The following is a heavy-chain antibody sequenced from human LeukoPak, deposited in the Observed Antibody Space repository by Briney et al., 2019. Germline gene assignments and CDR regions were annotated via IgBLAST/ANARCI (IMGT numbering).Heavy chain of an antibody. Sequence: GRSLRLSCAASGFTFSSYAMHWVRQAPGKGLEWVAVISYDGSNKYYADSVKGRFTISRDNSKNTLYLQMNSLRAEDTAVHYCARGSGPAAYFDYWGQGTLVTVSS. J-gene: IGHJ4*02. V-gene: IGHV3-30-3*01. CDR3: ARGSGPAAYFDY. CDR2: ISYDGSNK. D-gene: IGHD2-2*01. CDR1: GFTFSSYA.